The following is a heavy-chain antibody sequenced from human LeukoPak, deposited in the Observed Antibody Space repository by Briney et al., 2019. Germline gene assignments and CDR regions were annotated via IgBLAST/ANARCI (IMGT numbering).Heavy chain of an antibody. V-gene: IGHV4-59*01. CDR3: AREARLRNDAFDV. J-gene: IGHJ3*01. CDR1: GGSISSYY. D-gene: IGHD5-12*01. Sequence: PSETLSLTCTVSGGSISSYYWSWIRQPPGKGLQWIGYIYYSGTTDYNPSLKSRVTISVDTSKNQFSLNLTSVTAADTAVYYCAREARLRNDAFDVWGQGTLVTVSS. CDR2: IYYSGTT.